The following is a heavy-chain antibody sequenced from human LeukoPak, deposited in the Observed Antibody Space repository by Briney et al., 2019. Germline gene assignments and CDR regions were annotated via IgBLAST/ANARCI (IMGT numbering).Heavy chain of an antibody. CDR2: IIPIFGTA. CDR3: ASAYYYDSSGYYYGY. V-gene: IGHV1-69*05. CDR1: GGTFSSDA. D-gene: IGHD3-22*01. Sequence: GSSVKVSCKASGGTFSSDAISWVRQAPGQGLEWMGRIIPIFGTANYAQKFQGRVTITTDESASTAYMELSSLRSEDTAVYYCASAYYYDSSGYYYGYWGQGTLVTVSS. J-gene: IGHJ4*02.